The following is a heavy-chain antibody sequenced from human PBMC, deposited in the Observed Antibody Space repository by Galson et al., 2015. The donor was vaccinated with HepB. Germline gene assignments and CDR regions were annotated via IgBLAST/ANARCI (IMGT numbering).Heavy chain of an antibody. V-gene: IGHV3-74*01. J-gene: IGHJ3*02. CDR3: AREGYDFWSGYDLDAFDI. Sequence: SLRLSCAASGFTFSSYWMHWVRQAPGKGLVWVSRINSDGSSTSYADSVKGRFTISRDNAKNTLYLQMNSLRAEDTAVYYCAREGYDFWSGYDLDAFDIWGQGTMVTVSS. CDR2: INSDGSST. CDR1: GFTFSSYW. D-gene: IGHD3-3*01.